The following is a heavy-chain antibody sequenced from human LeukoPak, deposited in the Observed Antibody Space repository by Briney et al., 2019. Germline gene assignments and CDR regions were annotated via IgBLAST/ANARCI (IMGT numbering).Heavy chain of an antibody. D-gene: IGHD3-10*01. V-gene: IGHV3-30*19. CDR1: GFTFSSYG. CDR3: ARGETPTYYYGSGSYDY. Sequence: GGSLRLSCAASGFTFSSYGMHWVRQAPGKGLEWVAVISYDGSNKYYADSVKGRFTISRDNSKNTLYLQMNSLRAEDTAVYYCARGETPTYYYGSGSYDYWGQGTLVTVSS. CDR2: ISYDGSNK. J-gene: IGHJ4*02.